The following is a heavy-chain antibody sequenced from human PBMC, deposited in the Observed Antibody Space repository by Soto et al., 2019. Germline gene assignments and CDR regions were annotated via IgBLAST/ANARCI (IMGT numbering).Heavy chain of an antibody. CDR1: GFTFSSYS. D-gene: IGHD3-3*01. Sequence: PGGSLRLSCAASGFTFSSYSMNWVRQTPGKGLERVSSISGSSSNMYYADSVKGRFTISRDNAKNSLYLQMNSLRAEDTAVYYCAKDPNYDFWSGYSGSGWFDPWGQGTLVTVSS. CDR3: AKDPNYDFWSGYSGSGWFDP. J-gene: IGHJ5*02. CDR2: ISGSSSNM. V-gene: IGHV3-21*01.